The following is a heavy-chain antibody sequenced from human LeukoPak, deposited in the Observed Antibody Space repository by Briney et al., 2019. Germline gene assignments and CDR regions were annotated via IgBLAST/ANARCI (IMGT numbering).Heavy chain of an antibody. CDR3: AKDIAPIVVVPAPFDY. CDR1: GFTFDDYA. V-gene: IGHV3-9*01. CDR2: ISWNSGSI. Sequence: GGSLRLSCAASGFTFDDYAMHRVRQAPGKGLEWVSGISWNSGSIGYADSVKGRFTISRDNAKNSLYLQMNSLRAEDTALYYCAKDIAPIVVVPAPFDYWGQGTLVTVSS. D-gene: IGHD2-2*01. J-gene: IGHJ4*02.